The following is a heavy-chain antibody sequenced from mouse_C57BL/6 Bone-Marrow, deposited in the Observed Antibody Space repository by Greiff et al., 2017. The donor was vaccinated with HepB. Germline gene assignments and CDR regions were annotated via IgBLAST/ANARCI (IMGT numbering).Heavy chain of an antibody. CDR2: IHPNSGST. CDR3: AREEIYYDYAQYFDY. V-gene: IGHV1-64*01. Sequence: QVQLQQSGAELVKPGASVKLSCKASGYTFTSYWMHWVKQRPGQGLEWIGMIHPNSGSTNYNEKFKSKATLTVDKSSSTAYMQLSSLTSEDSAVYYCAREEIYYDYAQYFDYWGQGTTLTVSS. D-gene: IGHD2-4*01. J-gene: IGHJ2*01. CDR1: GYTFTSYW.